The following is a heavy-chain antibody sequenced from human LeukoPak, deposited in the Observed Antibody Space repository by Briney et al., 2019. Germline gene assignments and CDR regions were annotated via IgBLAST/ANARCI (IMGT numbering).Heavy chain of an antibody. CDR1: GYSIRSGDY. CDR3: AREGGLGSYVFDY. D-gene: IGHD3-10*01. V-gene: IGHV4-38-2*02. Sequence: SETLSLTCTVSGYSIRSGDYWGWIRQPPGKGLEWIGNIYHSGSTYYNPSLKSRVIISVDTSKNQFSLKLSSVTAADTAVYYCAREGGLGSYVFDYWGQGTLVTVSS. J-gene: IGHJ4*02. CDR2: IYHSGST.